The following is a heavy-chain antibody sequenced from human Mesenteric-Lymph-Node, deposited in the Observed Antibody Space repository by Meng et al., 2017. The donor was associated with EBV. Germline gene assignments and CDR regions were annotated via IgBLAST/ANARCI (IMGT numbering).Heavy chain of an antibody. D-gene: IGHD3-3*01. Sequence: QITCKESGPTLVNPTQTLTLTCTFSGFSLSTRGVLVGWIRQPPGQALEWLALVYWDDDKRYSPSLKSRLSITKNTSKNQVVLTMADMDPVDTGTYYCAGWSARLEYWGPGTLVTVSS. CDR2: VYWDDDK. CDR3: AGWSARLEY. J-gene: IGHJ4*02. V-gene: IGHV2-5*02. CDR1: GFSLSTRGVL.